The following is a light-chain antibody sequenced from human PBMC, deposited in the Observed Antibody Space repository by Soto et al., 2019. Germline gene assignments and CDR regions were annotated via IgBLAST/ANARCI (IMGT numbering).Light chain of an antibody. CDR3: QQRSNWIT. V-gene: IGKV3D-20*02. CDR2: GAS. J-gene: IGKJ5*01. Sequence: EIVMTQSPGTLSLSQGERATLSCRASQSVSSSYLAWYQQKPGQPPRLLIYGASSRATGIPDRFSGSGSGTDFTLTISRLEPEDFAVYYCQQRSNWITFGQGTRLEIK. CDR1: QSVSSSY.